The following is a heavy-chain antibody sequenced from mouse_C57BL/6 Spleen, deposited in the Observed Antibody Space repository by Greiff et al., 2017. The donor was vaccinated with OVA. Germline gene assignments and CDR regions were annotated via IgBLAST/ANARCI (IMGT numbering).Heavy chain of an antibody. CDR3: ARPYDGEGYFDV. CDR2: IYPSDSET. D-gene: IGHD2-3*01. Sequence: QVHVKQPGAELVRPGSSVKLSCKASGYTFTSYWMDWVKQRPGQGLEWIGNIYPSDSETHYNQKFKDKATLTVDKSSSTAYMQLSSLTSEDSAVYYCARPYDGEGYFDVWGTGTTVTVSS. V-gene: IGHV1-61*01. J-gene: IGHJ1*03. CDR1: GYTFTSYW.